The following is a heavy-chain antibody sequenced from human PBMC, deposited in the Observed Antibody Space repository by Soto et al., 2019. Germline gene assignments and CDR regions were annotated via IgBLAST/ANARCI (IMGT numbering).Heavy chain of an antibody. CDR1: GDSIGNFY. V-gene: IGHV4-4*07. J-gene: IGHJ2*01. CDR2: LSTSGRT. D-gene: IGHD2-8*01. CDR3: ARGMGRYLDL. Sequence: SETLSLTCTVSGDSIGNFYWSWIRQPAGKGLESIGRLSTSGRTNYSPSLQSRVTMSLDTSKNRFSLRLTSVSAADTAVYFCARGMGRYLDLCGRGTLVTVYS.